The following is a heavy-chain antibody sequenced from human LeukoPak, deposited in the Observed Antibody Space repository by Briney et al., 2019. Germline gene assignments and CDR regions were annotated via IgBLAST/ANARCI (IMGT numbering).Heavy chain of an antibody. V-gene: IGHV3-11*06. CDR3: ARDPRTVRI. CDR1: GFTFSASY. CDR2: ISGDSGDT. Sequence: GGCLRLSCAASGFTFSASYMTWVRQAPGKGLEWLSYISGDSGDTNYADSVKGRFTISRDNAKNSLYLQMNSLRVEDTAVYFCARDPRTVRIWGQGTLVTVSS. J-gene: IGHJ4*02. D-gene: IGHD1-1*01.